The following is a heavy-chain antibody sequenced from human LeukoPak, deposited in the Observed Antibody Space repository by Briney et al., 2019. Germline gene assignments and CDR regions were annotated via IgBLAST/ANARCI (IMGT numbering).Heavy chain of an antibody. CDR1: GFTLSSHD. V-gene: IGHV3-13*01. Sequence: GGSLRPSRAASGFTLSSHDAHWVRQVPGKGLEWLSAINVVGNKSFSDPLKGRFTVSRDDAKNAVHLQRTSLRAGDTAVYHCTREPEVYGTWYFYLWARGTQVTVSS. D-gene: IGHD1-7*01. CDR2: INVVGNK. J-gene: IGHJ2*01. CDR3: TREPEVYGTWYFYL.